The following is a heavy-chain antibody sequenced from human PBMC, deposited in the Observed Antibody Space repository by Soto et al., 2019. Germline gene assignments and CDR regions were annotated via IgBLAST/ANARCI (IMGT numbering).Heavy chain of an antibody. J-gene: IGHJ4*02. CDR1: GYSISSGNR. Sequence: KPSETLSLTCAVSGYSISSGNRWGWIRQPPGEGLEWSGYIYYTGTTYYNPSLKSRVTMSVDTSKNQFSLRLSSLTAVDTAIYYCTITRGDPQHHGLEYWAQGTLVTVSS. CDR3: TITRGDPQHHGLEY. CDR2: IYYTGTT. D-gene: IGHD3-3*01. V-gene: IGHV4-28*01.